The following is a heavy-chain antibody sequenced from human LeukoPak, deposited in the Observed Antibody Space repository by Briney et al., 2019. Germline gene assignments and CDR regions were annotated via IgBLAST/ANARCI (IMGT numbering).Heavy chain of an antibody. D-gene: IGHD3-9*01. CDR2: ISAYNGKT. V-gene: IGHV1-18*01. Sequence: ASVKVSCKASGYTFTSFYFTWVRQAPGQGLGWLGWISAYNGKTDYAQKVQGRVIMTTETSTSTASMELRSLTYDDTAVYWCARAVSDWPPYIDYWGQGTLVTVSS. J-gene: IGHJ4*02. CDR1: GYTFTSFY. CDR3: ARAVSDWPPYIDY.